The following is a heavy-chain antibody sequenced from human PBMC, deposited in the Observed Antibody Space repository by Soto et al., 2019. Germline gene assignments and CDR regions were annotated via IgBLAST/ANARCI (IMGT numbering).Heavy chain of an antibody. J-gene: IGHJ6*02. V-gene: IGHV1-46*01. Sequence: ASVKVSCKASGYTFTSYYMHWVRQAPGQGLEWMGIINPSGGSTSYAQKFQGRVTMTRDTSTSTVYMELSSLRSEDTAVYYCARAEPVLRYFDWLTYRPYYGMDVWGQGTTVTVSS. CDR2: INPSGGST. D-gene: IGHD3-9*01. CDR3: ARAEPVLRYFDWLTYRPYYGMDV. CDR1: GYTFTSYY.